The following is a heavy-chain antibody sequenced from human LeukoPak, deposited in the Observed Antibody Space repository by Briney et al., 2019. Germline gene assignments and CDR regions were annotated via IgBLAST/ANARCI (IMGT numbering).Heavy chain of an antibody. CDR2: IYYSGTT. D-gene: IGHD3-22*01. CDR3: AKGFGILLEVDYGDYGSHYYDSRSLDY. CDR1: GGSISSGFYY. Sequence: SETLSLTCTVSGGSISSGFYYWGWIRQPPGKGLEWIGSIYYSGTTYYNPSLKSRVTISVDTSRNQFSLKLSSVTAADTAVYYCAKGFGILLEVDYGDYGSHYYDSRSLDYWGQGTLVTVSS. V-gene: IGHV4-39*01. J-gene: IGHJ4*02.